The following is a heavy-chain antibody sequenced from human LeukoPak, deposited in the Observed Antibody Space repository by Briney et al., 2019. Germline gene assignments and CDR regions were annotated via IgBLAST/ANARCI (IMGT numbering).Heavy chain of an antibody. CDR2: ISGSGDRT. D-gene: IGHD4-17*01. J-gene: IGHJ3*02. CDR1: GITASSYA. V-gene: IGHV3-23*01. Sequence: PGGSLRLSCAASGITASSYAMTWVRPAPGKGLEWVSTISGSGDRTLYADSVKGRLTISRDNFKNTLYLQMNSLRAEDTALYHCAKDPNGDYIGAFDMWGQGTMVTVSS. CDR3: AKDPNGDYIGAFDM.